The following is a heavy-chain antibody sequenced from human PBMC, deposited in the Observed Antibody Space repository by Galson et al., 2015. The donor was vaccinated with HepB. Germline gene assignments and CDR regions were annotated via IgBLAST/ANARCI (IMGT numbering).Heavy chain of an antibody. CDR2: IDSTGDFI. D-gene: IGHD2-21*01. Sequence: SLRLSCAASGFTLSRYSMNWVRQAPGKGLEWVSYIDSTGDFIFYADSVKGRFIVSRDNAKNSLYLQMNSLRVEDTAVYYCAREMSNCGGDCLDYWGQGTLVTVSS. J-gene: IGHJ4*02. CDR1: GFTLSRYS. CDR3: AREMSNCGGDCLDY. V-gene: IGHV3-21*05.